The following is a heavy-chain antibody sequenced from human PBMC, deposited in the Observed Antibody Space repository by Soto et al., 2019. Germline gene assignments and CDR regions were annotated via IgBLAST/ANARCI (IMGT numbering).Heavy chain of an antibody. CDR2: MNPNSGNT. J-gene: IGHJ6*02. CDR3: ARGPDSSSWYARPSYYYGMDV. D-gene: IGHD6-13*01. Sequence: ASVKVSCKASGYTCTRYDIKLVRQATVEVLELMGWMNPNSGNTGYAQKFQGRVTMTRNTSISTAYMELSSLRSEDTAVYYCARGPDSSSWYARPSYYYGMDVWGQGTTVTVSS. V-gene: IGHV1-8*01. CDR1: GYTCTRYD.